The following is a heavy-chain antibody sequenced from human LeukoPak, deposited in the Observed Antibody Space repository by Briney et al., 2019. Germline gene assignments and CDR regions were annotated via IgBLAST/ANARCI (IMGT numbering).Heavy chain of an antibody. CDR1: GYTFTGYY. V-gene: IGHV1-18*04. D-gene: IGHD6-13*01. CDR2: ITAYNDNT. J-gene: IGHJ4*02. Sequence: GASVKVSCKASGYTFTGYYMHWVQQAPGQGLEWRGWITAYNDNTYYAQKLQGRVTMTTDTSTSTAYMELMSLRSDVTAVYYCARDLRRGSSSWYVSGGDYWGQGTLVTVSS. CDR3: ARDLRRGSSSWYVSGGDY.